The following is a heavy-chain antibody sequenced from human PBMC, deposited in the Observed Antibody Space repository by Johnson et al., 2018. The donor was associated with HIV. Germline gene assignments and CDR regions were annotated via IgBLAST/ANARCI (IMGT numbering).Heavy chain of an antibody. D-gene: IGHD6-6*01. V-gene: IGHV3-30*04. CDR3: ARDRGGGYSSSSYAFDI. CDR2: ISYDGSNK. Sequence: QVQLVESGGGLVQPGGSLRLSCAASGFTFSSYAMHWVRQAPGKGLEWVAVISYDGSNKYYADSVKGRFTISRDNSKKTRYLQMNSRSAGDTAVYNCARDRGGGYSSSSYAFDIWGQGTMVTVSS. CDR1: GFTFSSYA. J-gene: IGHJ3*02.